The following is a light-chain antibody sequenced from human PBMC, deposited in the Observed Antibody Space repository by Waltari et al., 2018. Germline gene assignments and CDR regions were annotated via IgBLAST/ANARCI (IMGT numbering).Light chain of an antibody. CDR2: DVS. V-gene: IGLV2-14*01. Sequence: QSALTQPASVSGSPGQSITISCTGTSSDVGGYNYVSWYQQHPGKAPKLMIYDVSKRPSRVSKRFSGSKSGNTASLTISGLQAEDEADYYCSSYTSSSTPVVFGGGTKLTVL. CDR1: SSDVGGYNY. CDR3: SSYTSSSTPVV. J-gene: IGLJ2*01.